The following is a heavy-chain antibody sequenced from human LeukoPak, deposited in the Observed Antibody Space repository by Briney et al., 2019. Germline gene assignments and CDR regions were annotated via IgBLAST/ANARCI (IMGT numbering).Heavy chain of an antibody. D-gene: IGHD2-2*01. CDR1: GFTFSDYY. CDR3: ARARSVVPAALPDYYYYYMDV. V-gene: IGHV3-11*04. CDR2: ISSSGSTI. Sequence: PGGSLRLSCAASGFTFSDYYMSWIRQAPGKGLEWVSYISSSGSTIYYADSVKGRFTISRDNAKNSLYLQMNSLRAEDTAVYYCARARSVVPAALPDYYYYYMDVWAKGTTVTVSS. J-gene: IGHJ6*03.